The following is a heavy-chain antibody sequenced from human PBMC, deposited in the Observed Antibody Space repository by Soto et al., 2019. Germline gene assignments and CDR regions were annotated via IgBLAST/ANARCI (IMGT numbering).Heavy chain of an antibody. Sequence: QLTLKESGPTLVKPTQTLTLTCTFSGFSLTTGGVGVGWIRQPPGKAPEWLALIYGDDDKRFKPSLKNRLSITRDNSRNEVVLKMTNMDPVDTATFFCAHTHAATWLFDYWGQGILVTVSS. CDR2: IYGDDDK. CDR1: GFSLTTGGVG. CDR3: AHTHAATWLFDY. J-gene: IGHJ4*02. V-gene: IGHV2-5*02. D-gene: IGHD2-2*01.